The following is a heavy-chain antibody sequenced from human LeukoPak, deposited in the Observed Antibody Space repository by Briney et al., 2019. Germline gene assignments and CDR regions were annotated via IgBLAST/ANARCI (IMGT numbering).Heavy chain of an antibody. D-gene: IGHD6-19*01. CDR3: ARCSRGISVGMDV. J-gene: IGHJ6*02. V-gene: IGHV4-61*05. CDR2: IYYSGNT. CDR1: GASISGSTYY. Sequence: SETLSLTCTVSGASISGSTYYWTWIRQPPGKGLEWIGYIYYSGNTNYNPSLKSRVTISLDTSKNQLSLKLTSVTAADTAVYYCARCSRGISVGMDVWGQGTTVTVSS.